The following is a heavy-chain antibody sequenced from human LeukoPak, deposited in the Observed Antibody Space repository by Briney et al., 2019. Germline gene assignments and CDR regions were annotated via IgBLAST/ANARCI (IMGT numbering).Heavy chain of an antibody. Sequence: ALVKVSCKASGGTFSSYAISWVRQAPGQGLEWMGGIIPIFGTANYAQKFQGRVTITTDESTSTAYMELSSLRSEDTAVYYCARTKSTLTYYFDYQGQETLVTVSS. CDR2: IIPIFGTA. V-gene: IGHV1-69*05. J-gene: IGHJ4*02. CDR1: GGTFSSYA. CDR3: ARTKSTLTYYFDY. D-gene: IGHD4-17*01.